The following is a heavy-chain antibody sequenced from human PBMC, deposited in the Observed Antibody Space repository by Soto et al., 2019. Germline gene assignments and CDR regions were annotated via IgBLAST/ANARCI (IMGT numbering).Heavy chain of an antibody. CDR1: GGTFSSYA. CDR2: IIPIFGTA. J-gene: IGHJ4*02. D-gene: IGHD6-6*01. V-gene: IGHV1-69*01. CDR3: ARGKAYSSSPRPLIFDY. Sequence: QVQLVQSGAEVKKPGSSVKVSCKASGGTFSSYAISWVRQAPGQGLEWMGGIIPIFGTANYAQKFQGRVTITADESTSTAYMELSSLRSEDTAVYYCARGKAYSSSPRPLIFDYWGQGTLVTVSS.